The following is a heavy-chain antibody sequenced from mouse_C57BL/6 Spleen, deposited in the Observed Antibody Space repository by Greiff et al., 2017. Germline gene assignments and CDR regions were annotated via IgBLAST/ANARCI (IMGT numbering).Heavy chain of an antibody. Sequence: QVTLKESGPGILQSSQTLSLTCSFSGFSLSTSGMGVSWIRQPSGKGLEWLAHIYWDDDKRYNPSLKSRLTISKDTSRNQVFLKITSVDTADTATYYCARRGNWDEAWFAYWGQGTLVTVSA. D-gene: IGHD4-1*01. CDR1: GFSLSTSGMG. CDR2: IYWDDDK. CDR3: ARRGNWDEAWFAY. J-gene: IGHJ3*01. V-gene: IGHV8-12*01.